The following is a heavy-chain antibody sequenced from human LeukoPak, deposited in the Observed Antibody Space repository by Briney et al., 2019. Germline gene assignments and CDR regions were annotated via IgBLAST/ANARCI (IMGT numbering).Heavy chain of an antibody. D-gene: IGHD2-15*01. CDR1: GFTFSNYW. CDR3: ARDNLYCSGGSCYFFFDP. J-gene: IGHJ5*02. V-gene: IGHV3-74*01. Sequence: TGGSLRLSCAASGFTFSNYWMHWVRHGPGKGLVWASRINSDGSSTRYADSVKGRFTISRDNAKNTLYLQMNSLGVEDTAVYYCARDNLYCSGGSCYFFFDPWGQGTLVTVSS. CDR2: INSDGSST.